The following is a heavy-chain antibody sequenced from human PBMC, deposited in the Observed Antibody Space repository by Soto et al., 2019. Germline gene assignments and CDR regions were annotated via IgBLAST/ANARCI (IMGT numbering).Heavy chain of an antibody. CDR2: IMPIFRKA. CDR1: GGTFNNYA. D-gene: IGHD1-26*01. Sequence: QVQLVQSGAEVKKPGSSVKVSCKVSGGTFNNYAISWVRQAPGQGLEWMGGIMPIFRKADYAQEFQGRATFTADKSTSTFYMELSSLRSGDTAIYYCARAEVGATTRIDYWGQGTLVTVSS. J-gene: IGHJ4*02. V-gene: IGHV1-69*06. CDR3: ARAEVGATTRIDY.